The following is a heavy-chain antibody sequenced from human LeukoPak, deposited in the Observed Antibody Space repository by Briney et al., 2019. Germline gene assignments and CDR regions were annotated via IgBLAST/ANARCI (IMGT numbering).Heavy chain of an antibody. J-gene: IGHJ6*03. CDR1: VFTLSDYY. V-gene: IGHV3-11*04. CDR2: ISSSGKTI. D-gene: IGHD1-1*01. Sequence: GGSLRLSCSASVFTLSDYYMSWIRQVPGKVLEWVSYISSSGKTIYYAASVKGRFTISRDNAKNSLYLQMNSRRAEHTVVYYCAKSDYWNYIDVWGKGTTVTVSS. CDR3: AKSDYWNYIDV.